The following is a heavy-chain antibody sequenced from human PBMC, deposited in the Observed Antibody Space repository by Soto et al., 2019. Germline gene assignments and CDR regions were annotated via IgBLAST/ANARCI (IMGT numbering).Heavy chain of an antibody. J-gene: IGHJ6*02. D-gene: IGHD3-10*01. V-gene: IGHV3-33*01. CDR2: IWYEGSNK. CDR3: ARDEDYYGSGTYYNYGMDV. Sequence: QVQLVESGGGVVQPGRSLRLSCVASGFTFSDDGMHWVRQAPGKGLEWVAVIWYEGSNKYYGDSVKGRFTISKDNSKTTLYLQMNSLRAEDTAVYYCARDEDYYGSGTYYNYGMDVWGQGTTVTVSS. CDR1: GFTFSDDG.